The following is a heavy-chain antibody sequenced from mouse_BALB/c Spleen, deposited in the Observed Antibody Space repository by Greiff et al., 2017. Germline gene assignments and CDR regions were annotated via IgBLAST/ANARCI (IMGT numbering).Heavy chain of an antibody. CDR1: GFTFSSFG. J-gene: IGHJ3*01. D-gene: IGHD2-2*01. V-gene: IGHV5-17*02. Sequence: DVMLVESGGGLVQPGGSRKLSCAASGFTFSSFGMHWVRQAPEKGLEWVAYISSGSSTIYYADTVKGRFTISRDNPKNTLFLQMTSLRSEDTAMYYCARERDGYVAWFAYWGQGTLVTVSA. CDR3: ARERDGYVAWFAY. CDR2: ISSGSSTI.